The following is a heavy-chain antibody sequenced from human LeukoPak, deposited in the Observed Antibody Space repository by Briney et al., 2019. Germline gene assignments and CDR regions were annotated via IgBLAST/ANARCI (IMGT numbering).Heavy chain of an antibody. J-gene: IGHJ6*04. V-gene: IGHV4-30-4*08. D-gene: IGHD3-3*01. CDR1: GGSISSYY. Sequence: SETLSLTCTVSGGSISSYYWSWIRQPPGKGLEWIGYIYYSGSTYYNPSLKSRVTISVDTSKNQFSLKLSSVTAADTAVYYCARDFWSGYYPLDVWGKGTTVTVSS. CDR3: ARDFWSGYYPLDV. CDR2: IYYSGST.